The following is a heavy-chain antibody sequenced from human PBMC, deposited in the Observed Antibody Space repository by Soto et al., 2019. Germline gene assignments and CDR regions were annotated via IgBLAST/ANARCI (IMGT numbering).Heavy chain of an antibody. V-gene: IGHV4-30-4*01. Sequence: SETLSLTCAVSGGSISSGDYYWSWIRQPPXKGLEWIGYIYYSGSTYYNPSLKSRVTISLDTSKIQFSLRLSSVTASDTAVYYCARALYCSSASCYPRNYYYYYGMDVWGQGTTVTVSS. CDR1: GGSISSGDYY. CDR2: IYYSGST. D-gene: IGHD2-2*01. J-gene: IGHJ6*02. CDR3: ARALYCSSASCYPRNYYYYYGMDV.